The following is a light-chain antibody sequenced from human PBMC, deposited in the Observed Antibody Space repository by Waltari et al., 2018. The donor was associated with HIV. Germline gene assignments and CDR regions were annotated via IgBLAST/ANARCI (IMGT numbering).Light chain of an antibody. Sequence: SYELTQPPSMSVSPGQTATITCSGDALAKQHSYWYQQKAGQAPVLVIFAGTERPSGIPERFSGTRSETTVTLTSTGVQAEDEADYYCESADSTGSYYVFGRGTRLTVL. J-gene: IGLJ2*01. CDR1: ALAKQH. V-gene: IGLV3-25*03. CDR3: ESADSTGSYYV. CDR2: AGT.